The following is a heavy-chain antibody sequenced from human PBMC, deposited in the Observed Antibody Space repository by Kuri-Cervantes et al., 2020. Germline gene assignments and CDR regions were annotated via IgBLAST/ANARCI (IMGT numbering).Heavy chain of an antibody. Sequence: GESLKISCAASGFTFSNYCMSWVRQAPGKGLEWVAKIKQDGSEKYYVDSVKGRFTISRDNAKNSLYLQMNSLRAEDTAVYYCTTGDRGRDTGEFDYWGQGTLVTVSS. CDR1: GFTFSNYC. D-gene: IGHD3-16*01. J-gene: IGHJ4*02. V-gene: IGHV3-7*01. CDR2: IKQDGSEK. CDR3: TTGDRGRDTGEFDY.